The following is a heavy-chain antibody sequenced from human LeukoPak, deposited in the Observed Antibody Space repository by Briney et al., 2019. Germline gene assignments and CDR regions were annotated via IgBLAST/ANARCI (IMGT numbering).Heavy chain of an antibody. CDR1: GGSISSYY. J-gene: IGHJ4*02. CDR2: IYYSGST. Sequence: PSETLSLTCTVSGGSISSYYWSWIRQPPGKGLEWIGYIYYSGSTNYNPSLKSRVTISVDTSKNQFSLKLSSVTAADTAVYYCARDRRDYYDSSGYYYEYWGQGTLVTVSS. V-gene: IGHV4-59*01. D-gene: IGHD3-22*01. CDR3: ARDRRDYYDSSGYYYEY.